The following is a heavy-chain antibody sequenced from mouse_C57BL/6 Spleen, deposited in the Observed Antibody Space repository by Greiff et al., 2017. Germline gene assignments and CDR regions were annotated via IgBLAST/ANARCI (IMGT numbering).Heavy chain of an antibody. V-gene: IGHV1-53*01. CDR2: INPSNGGT. D-gene: IGHD2-1*01. Sequence: QVQLQQPGTELVKPGASVKLSCKASGYTFTSYWMHWVKQRPGQGLEWIGDINPSNGGTNYNEQFKSKATLAVDKSSSTAYMQLSSLTSEDSAVYYGARGEGNYEDWFAYWGQGTLVTVSA. CDR1: GYTFTSYW. CDR3: ARGEGNYEDWFAY. J-gene: IGHJ3*01.